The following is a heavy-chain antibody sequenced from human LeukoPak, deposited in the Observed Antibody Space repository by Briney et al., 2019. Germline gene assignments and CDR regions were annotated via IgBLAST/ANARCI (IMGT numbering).Heavy chain of an antibody. CDR2: IWYDGSNK. CDR1: AFTFSTYA. Sequence: GGSLRLSCAASAFTFSTYAMHWARQAPGKGLEWVASIWYDGSNKYYADSVKGRFTISRDNSRNTLYLQVNSLRAEDTAVYYCARGSTGYDSDAFDTWGQGKMVTVSS. D-gene: IGHD5-12*01. V-gene: IGHV3-33*01. CDR3: ARGSTGYDSDAFDT. J-gene: IGHJ3*02.